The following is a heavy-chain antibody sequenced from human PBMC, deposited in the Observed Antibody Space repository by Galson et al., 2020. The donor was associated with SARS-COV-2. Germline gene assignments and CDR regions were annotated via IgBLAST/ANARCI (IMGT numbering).Heavy chain of an antibody. V-gene: IGHV1-69*13. Sequence: SVKVSCKASGGTFSSYAISWVRQAPGHGLEWMGGIIPIFGTANYAQKFQGRVTITADESTNTGYMELSSLRSEDTAVYYCASTGYCSGGSCYPYYYDMDVWGQGTTVTVSS. CDR2: IIPIFGTA. CDR1: GGTFSSYA. CDR3: ASTGYCSGGSCYPYYYDMDV. D-gene: IGHD2-15*01. J-gene: IGHJ6*02.